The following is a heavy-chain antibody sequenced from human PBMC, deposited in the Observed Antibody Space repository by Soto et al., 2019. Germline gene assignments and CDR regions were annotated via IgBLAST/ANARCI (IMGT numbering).Heavy chain of an antibody. V-gene: IGHV3-49*03. D-gene: IGHD4-17*01. J-gene: IGHJ4*02. Sequence: PGGSLRLSCTASGFTFGDYAMSWFGQAPGKGLEWVGFIRSKAYGGTTEYAASVKGRFTISRDDSKSIAYLQMNSLKTEDTAVYYCTSYGDPQTTVVTYPFDYWGQGTLVTVSS. CDR2: IRSKAYGGTT. CDR3: TSYGDPQTTVVTYPFDY. CDR1: GFTFGDYA.